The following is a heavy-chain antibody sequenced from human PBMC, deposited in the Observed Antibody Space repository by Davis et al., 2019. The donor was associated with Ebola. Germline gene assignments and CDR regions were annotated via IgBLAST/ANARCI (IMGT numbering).Heavy chain of an antibody. CDR3: ARSSVGCSSTSCYYFDY. Sequence: ASVKVSCKVSGYTLTELSMHWVRQAPGKGLEWMGGFDPEDGETIYAQKFQGRVTMTEDTSTDTAYMELSSLRSEDTAVYYCARSSVGCSSTSCYYFDYWGQGTLVTVSS. CDR1: GYTLTELS. V-gene: IGHV1-24*01. J-gene: IGHJ4*02. D-gene: IGHD2-2*01. CDR2: FDPEDGET.